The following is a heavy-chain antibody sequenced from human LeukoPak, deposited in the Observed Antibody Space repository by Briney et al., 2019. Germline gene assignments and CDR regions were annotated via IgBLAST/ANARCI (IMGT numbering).Heavy chain of an antibody. V-gene: IGHV3-23*01. D-gene: IGHD6-6*01. J-gene: IGHJ5*02. Sequence: GGSLRLSCAASEFTFSTYAMSWVRQAPEKGLDWVSSISDRGTVTYYADSVKGRFTSSRDNSKNTLYLQMNSLRAEDTAVYYCARIGIASQTDHWGQGTLVTVSS. CDR1: EFTFSTYA. CDR3: ARIGIASQTDH. CDR2: ISDRGTVT.